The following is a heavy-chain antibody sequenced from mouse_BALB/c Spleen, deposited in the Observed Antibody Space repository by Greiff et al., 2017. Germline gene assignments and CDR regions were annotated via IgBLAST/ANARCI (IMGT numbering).Heavy chain of an antibody. CDR1: GFTFSDFY. CDR3: ARGGRLDWYFDV. V-gene: IGHV7-1*02. J-gene: IGHJ1*01. D-gene: IGHD1-1*01. Sequence: EVNVVESGGGLVQPGGSLRLSCATSGFTFSDFYMEWVRQPPGKRLEWIAASRNKANDYTTEYSASVKGRFIVSRDTSQSILYLQMNALRAEDTAIYYCARGGRLDWYFDVWGAGTTVTVSS. CDR2: SRNKANDYTT.